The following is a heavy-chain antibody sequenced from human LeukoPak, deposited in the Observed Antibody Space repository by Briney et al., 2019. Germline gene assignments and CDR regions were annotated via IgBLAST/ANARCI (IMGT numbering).Heavy chain of an antibody. CDR2: ISGSGGST. J-gene: IGHJ4*02. Sequence: GGSLRLSCAASGFTFSSYAMSWVRQAPGKGLEWVSAISGSGGSTYYADSVKGRFTISRDNSKNTLYLQMNSLRAEDTAVYYCAKDQGYSYGYGYYFDYWGQGTLVTVSS. D-gene: IGHD5-18*01. CDR3: AKDQGYSYGYGYYFDY. V-gene: IGHV3-23*01. CDR1: GFTFSSYA.